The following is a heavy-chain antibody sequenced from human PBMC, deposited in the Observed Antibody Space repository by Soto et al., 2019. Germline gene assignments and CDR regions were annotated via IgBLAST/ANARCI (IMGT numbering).Heavy chain of an antibody. Sequence: SETLSLTCAVYGGSVNGYYWNWIRQPPGKGLEWIGEIYHSGSTNYNPSLKSRVTISVDKSKNQFSLNLSSVTAADTAVYYCARVLVVAGRGWFDPWGQGTLVTVSS. D-gene: IGHD6-19*01. J-gene: IGHJ5*02. CDR1: GGSVNGYY. CDR3: ARVLVVAGRGWFDP. CDR2: IYHSGST. V-gene: IGHV4-34*01.